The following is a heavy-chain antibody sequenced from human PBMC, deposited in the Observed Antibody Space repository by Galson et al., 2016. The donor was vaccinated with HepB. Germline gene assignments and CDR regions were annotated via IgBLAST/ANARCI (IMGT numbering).Heavy chain of an antibody. V-gene: IGHV1-18*01. CDR2: LAASNGNT. Sequence: VKVSCKASGYTYKTYGITWVRQAPGQGLEWMGWLAASNGNTIYGQNFQGRVTMTTDTSTSTAYMELRSLRSDDTAVYYCARTPYCGGDCSDFWGQGTLVTVSS. D-gene: IGHD2-21*02. CDR1: GYTYKTYG. J-gene: IGHJ4*02. CDR3: ARTPYCGGDCSDF.